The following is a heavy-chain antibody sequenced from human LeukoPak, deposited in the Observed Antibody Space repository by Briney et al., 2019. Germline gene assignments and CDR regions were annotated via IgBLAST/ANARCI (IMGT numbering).Heavy chain of an antibody. CDR2: ISSSSSYI. V-gene: IGHV3-21*01. Sequence: PGGSLRLSCAASGFTFSSYGMNWVRQAPGKGLEWVSSISSSSSYIYYADSVKGRFTISRDNAKNSLYLQMNSLRAEDTAVYYCASEAYYDSAGLGFDYWAREPWSPSPQ. CDR3: ASEAYYDSAGLGFDY. CDR1: GFTFSSYG. D-gene: IGHD3-22*01. J-gene: IGHJ4*02.